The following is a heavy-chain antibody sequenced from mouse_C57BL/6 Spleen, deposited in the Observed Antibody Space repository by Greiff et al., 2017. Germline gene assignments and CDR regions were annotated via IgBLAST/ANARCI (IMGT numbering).Heavy chain of an antibody. CDR3: ARSEDFYAMDY. CDR1: GYTFTSYW. Sequence: QVQLKQPGAELVRPGSSVKLSCKASGYTFTSYWMDWVKQRPGQGLEWIGNIYPSDSETHYNQKFKDKATLTVDKSSSTAYMQLSSLTSEDSAVYYCARSEDFYAMDYWGQGTSVTVSS. J-gene: IGHJ4*01. V-gene: IGHV1-61*01. CDR2: IYPSDSET.